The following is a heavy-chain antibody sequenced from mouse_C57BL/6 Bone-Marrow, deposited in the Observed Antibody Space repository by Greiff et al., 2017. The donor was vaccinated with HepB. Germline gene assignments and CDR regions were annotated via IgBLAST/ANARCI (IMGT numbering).Heavy chain of an antibody. J-gene: IGHJ2*01. D-gene: IGHD1-1*01. CDR3: ARRGLTTVVATGFDY. V-gene: IGHV1-18*01. CDR2: INPNNGGT. Sequence: VQLQQSGPELVKPGASVKIPCKASGYTFTDYNMDWVKQSHGKSLEWIGDINPNNGGTIYNQKFKGKATLTVDKSSSTAYMELRSLTSEDTAVYYCARRGLTTVVATGFDYWGQGTTLTVSS. CDR1: GYTFTDYN.